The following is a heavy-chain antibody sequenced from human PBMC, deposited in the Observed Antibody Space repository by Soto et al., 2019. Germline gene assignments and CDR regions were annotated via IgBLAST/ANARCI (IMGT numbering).Heavy chain of an antibody. D-gene: IGHD6-13*01. Sequence: QVQLQQWGAGLLKPSETLSLTCAVYGGSFSGYYWSWIRQPPGKGLEWIGEINHSGSTNYNPSLKSRVTISVDTSKNQFSLTLSSVTAADTAVYYCARCPAYSSSWYGQGNWGQGTLVTVSS. CDR1: GGSFSGYY. V-gene: IGHV4-34*01. J-gene: IGHJ4*02. CDR2: INHSGST. CDR3: ARCPAYSSSWYGQGN.